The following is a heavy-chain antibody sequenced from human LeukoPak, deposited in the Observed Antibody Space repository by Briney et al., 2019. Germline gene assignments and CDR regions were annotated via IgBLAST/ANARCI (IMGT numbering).Heavy chain of an antibody. CDR2: IWSDGSDR. Sequence: GGSLRLSCAASGFTFTKYGMQWVRKAPGKGLEWVAVIWSDGSDRHYADSVKGRFTISRDNSKNTVSLEMNSLRVEDTAVYYCARDGGCSGGNCYQRFDSWGQGTLVTVSP. V-gene: IGHV3-33*01. CDR1: GFTFTKYG. J-gene: IGHJ4*02. D-gene: IGHD2-15*01. CDR3: ARDGGCSGGNCYQRFDS.